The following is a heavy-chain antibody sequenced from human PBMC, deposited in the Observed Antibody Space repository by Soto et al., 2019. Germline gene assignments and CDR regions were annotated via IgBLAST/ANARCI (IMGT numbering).Heavy chain of an antibody. D-gene: IGHD6-13*01. J-gene: IGHJ6*02. CDR1: GFTFSSYG. CDR2: ISYDGSNK. CDR3: AKERSSSWYGGDYYYYYGMDV. V-gene: IGHV3-30*18. Sequence: GGSLRLSCAASGFTFSSYGMHWVRQAPGKGLEWVGVISYDGSNKYYANSVKGRFTISRDNSKNTLYLQMNSLKAEDTAVYYCAKERSSSWYGGDYYYYYGMDVWGQGTTVTVSS.